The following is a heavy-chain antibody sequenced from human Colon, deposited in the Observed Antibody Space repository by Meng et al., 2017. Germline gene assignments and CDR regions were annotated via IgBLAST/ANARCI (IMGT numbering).Heavy chain of an antibody. Sequence: GESLKISCAASGFTFSSYAMHWVRQAPGKGLEWVAVISYDGSNKYNADSVKGRFTISRDNSKNTLYLQMNSLRAEDTAVYYCAREPLEKHQRGYFDYWGQGTLVTVSS. J-gene: IGHJ4*02. CDR3: AREPLEKHQRGYFDY. D-gene: IGHD1-1*01. CDR1: GFTFSSYA. V-gene: IGHV3-30*01. CDR2: ISYDGSNK.